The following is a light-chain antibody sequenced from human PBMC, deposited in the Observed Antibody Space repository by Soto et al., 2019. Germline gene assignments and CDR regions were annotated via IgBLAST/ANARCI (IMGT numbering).Light chain of an antibody. CDR3: QQRGDWPPIT. V-gene: IGKV3-11*01. Sequence: EIVLTQSPATLSLSPGERAILSCRASQSVSTFLAWFQQKPGQPPRLLIYNASNRTTGIPARFSGSVSGTDFTLTISSLEPEDFAVYYCQQRGDWPPITFGQGTRLEIK. CDR1: QSVSTF. CDR2: NAS. J-gene: IGKJ5*01.